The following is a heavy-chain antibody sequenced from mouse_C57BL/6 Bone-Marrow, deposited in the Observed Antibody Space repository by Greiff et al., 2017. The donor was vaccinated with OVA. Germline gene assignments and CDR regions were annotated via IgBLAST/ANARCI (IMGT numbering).Heavy chain of an antibody. CDR2: INPYNGGT. D-gene: IGHD1-1*01. V-gene: IGHV1-19*01. CDR3: ARHYGSSFYYAMDY. CDR1: GYTFTDYY. J-gene: IGHJ4*01. Sequence: EVQLQQSGPVLVKPGASVKMSCKASGYTFTDYYMNWVKQSHGKSLEWIGVINPYNGGTSYNQKFKGKATLTVDKSSSTAYMELNSLTSEDSAVYYCARHYGSSFYYAMDYWGQGTSVTVSS.